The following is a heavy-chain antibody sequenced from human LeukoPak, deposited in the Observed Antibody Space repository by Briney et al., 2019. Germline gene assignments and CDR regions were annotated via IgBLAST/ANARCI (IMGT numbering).Heavy chain of an antibody. CDR3: ARDQGHYYDSSGYYDY. J-gene: IGHJ4*02. CDR2: ISAYNGNT. D-gene: IGHD3-22*01. V-gene: IGHV1-18*01. CDR1: GYTFTSYG. Sequence: ASVKVSCKASGYTFTSYGISWVRQAPGQGLEWMGWISAYNGNTNYAQKLQGRVTMTTDTSTSTAYMELRSLRSEDTAVYYCARDQGHYYDSSGYYDYWGQGTLVTVSS.